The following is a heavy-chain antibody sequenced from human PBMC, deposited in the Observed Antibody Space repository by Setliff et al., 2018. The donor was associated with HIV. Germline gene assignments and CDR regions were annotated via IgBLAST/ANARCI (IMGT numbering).Heavy chain of an antibody. CDR1: GGSMRSTTYY. V-gene: IGHV4-39*01. J-gene: IGHJ4*02. D-gene: IGHD3-3*01. CDR2: VHFSGTT. CDR3: ARPSLGIGGGSKFDS. Sequence: PSETLSLTCTVSGGSMRSTTYYWGWVRQPPGKGLEWIGNVHFSGTTYYNPSLKNRVTISVDPSQNQFSLRLISVTAADAAMYYCARPSLGIGGGSKFDSWGQGTLVTVSS.